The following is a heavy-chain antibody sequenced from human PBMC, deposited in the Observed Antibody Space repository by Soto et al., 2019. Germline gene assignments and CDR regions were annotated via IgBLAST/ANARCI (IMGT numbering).Heavy chain of an antibody. V-gene: IGHV3-23*01. CDR1: GFTFSSYA. CDR2: ISGSGGST. D-gene: IGHD6-19*01. J-gene: IGHJ4*02. Sequence: GSLRLSCAASGFTFSSYAMSWVRQAPGKGLEWVSAISGSGGSTYYADSVKGRFTISRDNSKNTLYLQMNSLRAEDTAVYYCARHSSGWYPTRDFDYWGQGTLVTVSS. CDR3: ARHSSGWYPTRDFDY.